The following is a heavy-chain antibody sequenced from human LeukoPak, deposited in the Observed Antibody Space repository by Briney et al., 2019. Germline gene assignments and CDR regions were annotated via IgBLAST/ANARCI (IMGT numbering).Heavy chain of an antibody. Sequence: SETLSLTCAVSGGSISSGGYSWSWIRQPPGQGLEWIGYIYRSGSTYYNPSLKSRVTISVDRSKNQFSLKLSSVTAADTAVYYCARVYSYGFKYYFDYWGQGTLVTVSS. V-gene: IGHV4-30-2*01. CDR1: GGSISSGGYS. CDR2: IYRSGST. CDR3: ARVYSYGFKYYFDY. D-gene: IGHD5-18*01. J-gene: IGHJ4*02.